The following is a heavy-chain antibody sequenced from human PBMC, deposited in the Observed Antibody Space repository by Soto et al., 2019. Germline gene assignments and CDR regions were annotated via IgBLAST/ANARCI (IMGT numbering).Heavy chain of an antibody. CDR1: GYTFTSYG. CDR3: AREAVSGRTGFDY. J-gene: IGHJ4*02. Sequence: QVQLVQSGAEVKKPGASVKVSCKASGYTFTSYGISWVRQAPGQGLEWMGWVNAYNGNTNYAQKFQGRVTMTTDTSTSTVYMQLRSLRPDDTAVYYCAREAVSGRTGFDYWGQGTLVTVSS. V-gene: IGHV1-18*01. D-gene: IGHD6-19*01. CDR2: VNAYNGNT.